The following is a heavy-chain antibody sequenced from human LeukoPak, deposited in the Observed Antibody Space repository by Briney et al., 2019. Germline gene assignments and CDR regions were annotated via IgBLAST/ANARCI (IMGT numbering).Heavy chain of an antibody. CDR3: ARWSSGYYAFDY. CDR2: IYYSGNT. D-gene: IGHD3-22*01. J-gene: IGHJ4*02. CDR1: GASISSYY. V-gene: IGHV4-59*08. Sequence: SETLSLTCTVSGASISSYYWNWIRQPPGKGLEWIGYIYYSGNTKYNPSPESRVTISVDTSKNQFSLKMSSVTAADTAVYYCARWSSGYYAFDYWGQGSLVTVSS.